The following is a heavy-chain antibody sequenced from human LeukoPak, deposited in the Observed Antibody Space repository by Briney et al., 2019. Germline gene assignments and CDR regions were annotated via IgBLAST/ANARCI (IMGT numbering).Heavy chain of an antibody. V-gene: IGHV4-59*01. CDR2: IYYSGST. CDR3: ARTRGGYYDFWSGFPMDV. Sequence: PSETLSLTCTVSGGSISSYYWSWIRRPPGKGLEWIGYIYYSGSTNYNPSLKSRVTISVDTSKNQFSLKLSSVTAADTAVYYCARTRGGYYDFWSGFPMDVWGKGTTVTVSS. CDR1: GGSISSYY. D-gene: IGHD3-3*01. J-gene: IGHJ6*03.